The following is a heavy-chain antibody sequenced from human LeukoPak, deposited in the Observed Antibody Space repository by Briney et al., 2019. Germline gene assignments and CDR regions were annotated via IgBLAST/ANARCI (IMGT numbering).Heavy chain of an antibody. D-gene: IGHD3-16*01. Sequence: SVKVSCKASGGTFSSYAISWVRQAPGQGLEWMGGIIPIFGTANYAQKFQGRVTITTDESTSTAYMELSSLRSEDTAVYYCARLGGSQEAFDIWGQGTMVTVSS. V-gene: IGHV1-69*05. CDR3: ARLGGSQEAFDI. CDR1: GGTFSSYA. CDR2: IIPIFGTA. J-gene: IGHJ3*02.